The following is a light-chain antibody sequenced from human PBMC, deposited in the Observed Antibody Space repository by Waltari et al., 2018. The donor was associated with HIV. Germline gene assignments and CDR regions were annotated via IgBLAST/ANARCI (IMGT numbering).Light chain of an antibody. Sequence: EIVLTPSPGTLSLSPGERATLSCRASQSIISSYLAWYQQRPGQAPRLLIYGAVSRATGIPDRFSGSGSVTDFTLTISRLEPEDFAVYYCQQYGISPWTFGQGTKVEIK. CDR3: QQYGISPWT. CDR1: QSIISSY. CDR2: GAV. J-gene: IGKJ1*01. V-gene: IGKV3-20*01.